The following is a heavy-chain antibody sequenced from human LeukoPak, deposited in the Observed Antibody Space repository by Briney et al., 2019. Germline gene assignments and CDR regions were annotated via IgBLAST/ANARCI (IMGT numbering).Heavy chain of an antibody. CDR2: IKQDESQK. D-gene: IGHD6-6*01. J-gene: IGHJ4*02. V-gene: IGHV3-7*01. Sequence: PGGSLRLSCAASGFTFSNYWRSWVRQAPGKGLEWVANIKQDESQKYYVDSVKGRFTISRDNAKSSLYLQMNSLRAEDTAVYYCARYNSSSSLDYWGQGTLVTVSS. CDR1: GFTFSNYW. CDR3: ARYNSSSSLDY.